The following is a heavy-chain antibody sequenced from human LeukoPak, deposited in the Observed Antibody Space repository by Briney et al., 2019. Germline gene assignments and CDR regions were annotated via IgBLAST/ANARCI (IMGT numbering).Heavy chain of an antibody. J-gene: IGHJ4*02. CDR1: GYTLTEVS. CDR2: FDAEDGET. D-gene: IGHD1-26*01. Sequence: ASVKVSCKVSGYTLTEVSMHWVRQAPGKGLEWMGGFDAEDGETIYAQKFQGRVTMTEDTSTDTAYMELSSLRSEDTAVYYCARGYSPRVALSLGAIHYWGQGTLVTVSS. V-gene: IGHV1-24*01. CDR3: ARGYSPRVALSLGAIHY.